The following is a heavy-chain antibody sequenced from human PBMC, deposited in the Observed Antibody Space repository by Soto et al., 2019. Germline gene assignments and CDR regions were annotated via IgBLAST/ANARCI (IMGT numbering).Heavy chain of an antibody. Sequence: SETLSLTCGVSDGFITNTHYWWSWVRQPPGKGLEWIGEIHHSGSTNYNPSLRGRVTISVDTSKNQFSLKLNSLTAADAAVYYCAGGTDYRWVLWGQGTTVTVSS. CDR3: AGGTDYRWVL. V-gene: IGHV4-4*02. J-gene: IGHJ6*02. D-gene: IGHD4-4*01. CDR1: DGFITNTHYW. CDR2: IHHSGST.